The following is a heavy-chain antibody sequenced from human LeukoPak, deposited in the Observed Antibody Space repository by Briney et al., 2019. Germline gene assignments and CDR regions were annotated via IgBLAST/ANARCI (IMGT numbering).Heavy chain of an antibody. J-gene: IGHJ1*01. D-gene: IGHD2/OR15-2a*01. CDR2: INPRGDTT. Sequence: ASVKVSCKASGYTFTTYYIHWVRQAPGQGLEWMGRINPRGDTTTYAEKFQARVTMTRDTSTSTVYMELSSLRSEDTAMYYCARGFYGNVEYFLHWGQGTLVTVSS. V-gene: IGHV1-46*01. CDR1: GYTFTTYY. CDR3: ARGFYGNVEYFLH.